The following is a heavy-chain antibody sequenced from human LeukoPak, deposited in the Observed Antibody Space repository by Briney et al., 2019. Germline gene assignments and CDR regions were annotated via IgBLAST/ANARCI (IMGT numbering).Heavy chain of an antibody. J-gene: IGHJ2*01. Sequence: PSQTLSLTCAVSGGSTSSGGYSWSWIRQPPGKGLEWIGYIYHSGSTYYNPSLKSRVTISVDRSKNQFSLKLSSVTAADTAVYYCAREGPHWYFDLWGRGTLVTVSS. CDR3: AREGPHWYFDL. CDR1: GGSTSSGGYS. V-gene: IGHV4-30-2*01. CDR2: IYHSGST.